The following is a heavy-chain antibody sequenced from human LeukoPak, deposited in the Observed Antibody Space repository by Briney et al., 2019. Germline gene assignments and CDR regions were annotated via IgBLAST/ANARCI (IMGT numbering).Heavy chain of an antibody. J-gene: IGHJ4*02. D-gene: IGHD5-24*01. CDR2: ISSSSSYI. V-gene: IGHV3-21*01. Sequence: GGSLRLSCAASGFTFSSYSMNWVRQAPGKGLEWVSSISSSSSYIYYADSVKGRFTISRDNAKNSLYLQMNSLRAEDAAVYYCARESGEDGYNLGGFDYWGQGTLVTVSS. CDR3: ARESGEDGYNLGGFDY. CDR1: GFTFSSYS.